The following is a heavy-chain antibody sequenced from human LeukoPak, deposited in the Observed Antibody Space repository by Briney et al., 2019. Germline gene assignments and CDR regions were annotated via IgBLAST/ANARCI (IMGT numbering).Heavy chain of an antibody. J-gene: IGHJ3*02. D-gene: IGHD3-22*01. CDR1: GFTFSSYE. Sequence: GGSLRLSCAASGFTFSSYEMNWVRQAPGKGLEWVSYISSSGTTIYYADSVKGRFTISRDNAKNSLYLQMNSLRAEDAAVYYCARDYYDSGGYYNHDAFDMWGQGTMVTVSS. V-gene: IGHV3-48*03. CDR2: ISSSGTTI. CDR3: ARDYYDSGGYYNHDAFDM.